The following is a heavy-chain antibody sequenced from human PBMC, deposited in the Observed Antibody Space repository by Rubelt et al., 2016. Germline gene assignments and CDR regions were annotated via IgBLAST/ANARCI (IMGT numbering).Heavy chain of an antibody. CDR1: GFTFGNYW. V-gene: IGHV3-7*01. CDR2: IKQDGSEK. D-gene: IGHD1-26*01. J-gene: IGHJ3*02. Sequence: VHLVESGGGVVQPGRSLRLSCAASGFTFGNYWMSWVRQAPGKGLEWVANIKQDGSEKYYVDSVKGRFTISRDNAKNSLYLQMNRLRAEDTAVYYCARASGSYGGAFDIWGQGTMVTVSS. CDR3: ARASGSYGGAFDI.